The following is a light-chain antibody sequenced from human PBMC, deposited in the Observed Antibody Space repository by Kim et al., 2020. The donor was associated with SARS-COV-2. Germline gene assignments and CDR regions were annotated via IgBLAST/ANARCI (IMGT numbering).Light chain of an antibody. CDR3: QQSYSVPYT. J-gene: IGKJ2*01. Sequence: SVSVGNGVPMTCQANQDKATYLNLYQQKPGKAPRLLVYAASTLHRGVPSRFIGSGSGTDFTLAISSLQPEDFATYYCQQSYSVPYTFGQGTKLEIK. V-gene: IGKV1-39*01. CDR1: QDKATY. CDR2: AAS.